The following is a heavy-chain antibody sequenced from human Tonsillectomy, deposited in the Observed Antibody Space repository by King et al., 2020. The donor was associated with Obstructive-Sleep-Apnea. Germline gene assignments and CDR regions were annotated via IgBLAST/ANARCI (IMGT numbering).Heavy chain of an antibody. J-gene: IGHJ4*02. D-gene: IGHD3-22*01. CDR1: GFTFDDYA. CDR3: ANSDYDSSGFHY. Sequence: QLVQSGGVVVQPGGSLRLSCAASGFTFDDYAMHWVRQAPGKGLEWVSLISWDGGITYYADSVKGRFTISRDNSKNSLSLQMNSLRAEDTALYYCANSDYDSSGFHYWGQGTLVTVSS. CDR2: ISWDGGIT. V-gene: IGHV3-43D*03.